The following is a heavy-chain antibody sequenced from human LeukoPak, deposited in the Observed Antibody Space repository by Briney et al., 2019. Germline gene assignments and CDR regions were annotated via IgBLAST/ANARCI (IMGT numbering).Heavy chain of an antibody. CDR3: ARALTEGDAFDI. D-gene: IGHD4/OR15-4a*01. CDR2: ISGSGGST. CDR1: GFTFSSYA. Sequence: GGSLRLSCAASGFTFSSYAMSWVRQAPGKGLEWVSAISGSGGSTYYADSVKGRFTISRDNAKNSLYLQMNSLRAEDTAVYYCARALTEGDAFDIWGQGTMVTVSS. J-gene: IGHJ3*02. V-gene: IGHV3-23*01.